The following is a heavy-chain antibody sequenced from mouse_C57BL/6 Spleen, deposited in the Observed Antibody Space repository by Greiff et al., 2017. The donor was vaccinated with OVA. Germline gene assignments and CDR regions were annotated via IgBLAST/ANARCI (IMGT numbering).Heavy chain of an antibody. D-gene: IGHD2-12*01. J-gene: IGHJ2*01. V-gene: IGHV1-69*01. Sequence: QVQLQQPGAELVMPGASVKLSCKASGYTFTSYWMHWVKQRPGQGLEWIGEIDPSDSYTNYNQKFKGKSTLTVDKSSSTAYMQLSSLTSEDSAVYYCARGNYSLDYWGQGTTRTVSS. CDR1: GYTFTSYW. CDR3: ARGNYSLDY. CDR2: IDPSDSYT.